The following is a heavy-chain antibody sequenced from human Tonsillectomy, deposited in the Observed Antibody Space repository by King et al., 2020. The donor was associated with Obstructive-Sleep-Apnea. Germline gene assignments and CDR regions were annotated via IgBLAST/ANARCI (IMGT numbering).Heavy chain of an antibody. CDR1: GDSISTYY. CDR2: IYYSGST. Sequence: QLQESGPGLVKPSETLSLTCTVSGDSISTYYWSWIRQPPGKGLEWIVYIYYSGSTSYNASLKSRVTISVDTSKNQFSLKLRSVTAADTAVYYCARDLGYSYGIDYWGQGTLVTVSS. J-gene: IGHJ4*02. D-gene: IGHD5-18*01. V-gene: IGHV4-59*01. CDR3: ARDLGYSYGIDY.